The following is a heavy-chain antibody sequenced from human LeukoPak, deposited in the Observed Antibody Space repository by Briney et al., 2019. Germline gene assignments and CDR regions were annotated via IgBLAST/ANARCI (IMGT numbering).Heavy chain of an antibody. J-gene: IGHJ4*02. D-gene: IGHD2/OR15-2a*01. CDR3: ARVSRNSITLAFDY. Sequence: GGFLRLSCAASGFTFSSYSMNWVRQAPGEGLEWVSSISSSSSYIYYADSVKGRFTISRDNAKNSLYLQMNSLRAEDTAVYYCARVSRNSITLAFDYWGQGTLVTVSS. V-gene: IGHV3-21*01. CDR1: GFTFSSYS. CDR2: ISSSSSYI.